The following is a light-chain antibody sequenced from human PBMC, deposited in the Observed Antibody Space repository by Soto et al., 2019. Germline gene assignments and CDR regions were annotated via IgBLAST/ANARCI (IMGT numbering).Light chain of an antibody. Sequence: IQMTQSAATLSATVGDRVTITCRASQSINIFLAWYQQKPGKAPKLLIYDAYSLESGVPSRFSGSGSGTEFTLIISSLQPDDLATYYCQQYHTYSKTFGQGTKV. V-gene: IGKV1-5*01. J-gene: IGKJ1*01. CDR3: QQYHTYSKT. CDR2: DAY. CDR1: QSINIF.